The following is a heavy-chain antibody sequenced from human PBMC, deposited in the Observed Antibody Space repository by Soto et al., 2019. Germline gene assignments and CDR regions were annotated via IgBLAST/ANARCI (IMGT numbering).Heavy chain of an antibody. CDR3: ATELLWFGELSVYFDY. V-gene: IGHV3-23*01. CDR2: ISGSGGST. CDR1: GFTFSSYA. D-gene: IGHD3-10*01. J-gene: IGHJ4*02. Sequence: GGSLRLSCAASGFTFSSYAMSWVRQAPGKGLEWVSAISGSGGSTYYADSVKGRFTISRDNSKNTLYLQMNSLRAEDTAVYYCATELLWFGELSVYFDYWGQGTLVTVSS.